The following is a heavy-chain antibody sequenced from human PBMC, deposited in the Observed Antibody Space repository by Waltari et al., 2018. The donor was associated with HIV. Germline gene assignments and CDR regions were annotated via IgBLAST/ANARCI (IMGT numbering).Heavy chain of an antibody. CDR1: GFTFSSYA. V-gene: IGHV3-23*01. CDR3: ASRYDSDAFDI. Sequence: EVQLLESGRGLVQPGGSLSLSCAASGFTFSSYAMVGVRQAPGKGLEWGSAITGSGGTTYHADTVKGRFTISRDNSKNTLYLQMNSLRAEDTAVYYCASRYDSDAFDIWGQGTMVTVSS. D-gene: IGHD2-2*01. J-gene: IGHJ3*02. CDR2: ITGSGGTT.